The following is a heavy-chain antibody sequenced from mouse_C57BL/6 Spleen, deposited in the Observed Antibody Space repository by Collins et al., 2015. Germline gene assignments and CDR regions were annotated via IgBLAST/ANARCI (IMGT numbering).Heavy chain of an antibody. V-gene: IGHV1-82*01. D-gene: IGHD6-1*01. CDR2: IYPGDGDT. CDR3: ARNPSGDWYFDV. Sequence: LQQSGPELVKPGTSVKISCKASGYAFSSSWMNWVRQRPGKGLEWIGRIYPGDGDTNYNGKFKGKATLTADKSSSTAYMQLSSLTSEDSAVYFCARNPSGDWYFDVWGTGTTVTVSS. J-gene: IGHJ1*03. CDR1: GYAFSSSW.